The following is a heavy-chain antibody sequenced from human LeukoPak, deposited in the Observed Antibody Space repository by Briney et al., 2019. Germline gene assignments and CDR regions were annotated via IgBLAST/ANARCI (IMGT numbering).Heavy chain of an antibody. CDR2: INPNSGGT. Sequence: ASVKVSCKASGYTFTGYYMHWVRQAPGQGLEWMGWINPNSGGTNYAQRFQGRVTMTRDTSISTAYMELSRLRSDDTAVYYCATDSSSWYYYYYYMDVWGKGTTVTVSS. J-gene: IGHJ6*03. D-gene: IGHD6-13*01. CDR3: ATDSSSWYYYYYYMDV. V-gene: IGHV1-2*02. CDR1: GYTFTGYY.